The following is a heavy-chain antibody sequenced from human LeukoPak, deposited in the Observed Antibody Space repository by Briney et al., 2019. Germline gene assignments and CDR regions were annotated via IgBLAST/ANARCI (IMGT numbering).Heavy chain of an antibody. CDR3: ARGRPHGNDY. V-gene: IGHV3-74*01. D-gene: IGHD4-23*01. Sequence: GGSLRLSCAASGFTLSSYWMNWVRQAPGKGLVWVSRIASDGSSTTYADSVKGRFSISRDNAKNTLYLQMNSLRVEDTAVHYCARGRPHGNDYWGQGTLVTVSS. J-gene: IGHJ4*02. CDR1: GFTLSSYW. CDR2: IASDGSST.